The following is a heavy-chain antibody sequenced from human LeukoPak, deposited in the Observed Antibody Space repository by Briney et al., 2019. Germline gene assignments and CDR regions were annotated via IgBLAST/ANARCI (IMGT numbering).Heavy chain of an antibody. CDR1: GFTFSSYG. CDR2: IRYDGSNK. J-gene: IGHJ3*02. D-gene: IGHD3-16*02. V-gene: IGHV3-30*02. CDR3: ARGIMITFGGVIVIGAFDI. Sequence: GGSLRLSCAASGFTFSSYGMHWVRQAPGKGLEWVAFIRYDGSNKYYADSVKGRFTISRDNSKNTLYLQMNSLRAEDTAVYYCARGIMITFGGVIVIGAFDIWGQGTMVTVSS.